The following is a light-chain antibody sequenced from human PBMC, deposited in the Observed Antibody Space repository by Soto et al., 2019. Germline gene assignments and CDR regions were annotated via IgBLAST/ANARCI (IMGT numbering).Light chain of an antibody. CDR1: QTINTY. V-gene: IGKV1-39*01. Sequence: DIQMTQSPSSLSASIGDTISITCRASQTINTYLNWYQQKPGKAPELLIYAASSLQSGVPSRFTGSGSGTHFNLTINSLQAEDFATYYCQQSYSSPIYSFGQGTRLEIK. J-gene: IGKJ2*01. CDR3: QQSYSSPIYS. CDR2: AAS.